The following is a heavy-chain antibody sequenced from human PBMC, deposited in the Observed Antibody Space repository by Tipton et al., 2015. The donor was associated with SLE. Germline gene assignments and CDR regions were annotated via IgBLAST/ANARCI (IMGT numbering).Heavy chain of an antibody. J-gene: IGHJ6*02. CDR2: IDSDAAT. CDR1: GFSVRNNY. Sequence: SLRLSCAASGFSVRNNYMNWVRQAPGKGLEWVSVIDSDAATYYTDSVEGRFTISRDNSKNTLYLQMESLRAEDTAVYYCARDLVIETDYPHCFRSFDYRGMDVWGQGTTVSVSS. D-gene: IGHD3-9*01. CDR3: ARDLVIETDYPHCFRSFDYRGMDV. V-gene: IGHV3-53*01.